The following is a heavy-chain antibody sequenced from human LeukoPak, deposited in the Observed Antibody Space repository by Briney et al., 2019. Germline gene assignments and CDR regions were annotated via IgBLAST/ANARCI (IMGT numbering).Heavy chain of an antibody. V-gene: IGHV3-11*06. CDR1: GFTFSDYY. CDR3: ARDPATAMGLYYFDY. D-gene: IGHD5-18*01. Sequence: GGSLRLSCAASGFTFSDYYMSWIRQAPGKGLEWVSYISSSSSYTNYADSVKGRFTISGDNAKNSPYLQMNSLRAEDTAVYYCARDPATAMGLYYFDYWGQGTLVTVSS. J-gene: IGHJ4*02. CDR2: ISSSSSYT.